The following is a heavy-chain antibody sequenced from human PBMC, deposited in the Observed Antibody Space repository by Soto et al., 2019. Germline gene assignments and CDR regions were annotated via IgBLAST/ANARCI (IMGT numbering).Heavy chain of an antibody. CDR1: GGSICSSNW. CDR2: IYHSGST. J-gene: IGHJ6*02. CDR3: ARDLIYEERGDYYYYGMDG. D-gene: IGHD3-10*01. V-gene: IGHV4-4*02. Sequence: QVQLQESGPGLVKPSGTLSLTCAVSGGSICSSNWWSWVRQPPGKGLEWIGEIYHSGSTNYNPSLKSRVTISVDKSKNQFSLKLRSVTAADTAVYYCARDLIYEERGDYYYYGMDGWGQGTTVTVSS.